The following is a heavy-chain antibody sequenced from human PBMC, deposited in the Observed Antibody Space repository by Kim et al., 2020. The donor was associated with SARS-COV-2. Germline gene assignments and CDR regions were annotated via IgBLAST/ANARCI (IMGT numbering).Heavy chain of an antibody. CDR1: GYSFTSYW. D-gene: IGHD6-6*01. V-gene: IGHV5-10-1*01. CDR3: ARIEYSSSRPFHYYYGMDV. J-gene: IGHJ6*02. CDR2: IDPSDSYT. Sequence: GESLKISCKGSGYSFTSYWISWVRQMPGKGLEWMGRIDPSDSYTNYSPSFQGHVTISADKSISTAYLQWSSLKASDTAMYYCARIEYSSSRPFHYYYGMDVWGQGTTVTVSS.